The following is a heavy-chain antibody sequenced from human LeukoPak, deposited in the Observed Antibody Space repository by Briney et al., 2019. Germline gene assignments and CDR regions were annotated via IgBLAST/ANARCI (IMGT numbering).Heavy chain of an antibody. CDR3: ARVFCSDTSCYTFDY. D-gene: IGHD2-2*01. J-gene: IGHJ4*02. V-gene: IGHV1-3*01. Sequence: ASVKVSCKASGYTFTNYAIHWVRQAPGQRLEWMGWINAGYSNTKYSQKFQGRVTITMDTSASTAYMELSSLRSEDTAVYYCARVFCSDTSCYTFDYWGQGTLVTVSS. CDR2: INAGYSNT. CDR1: GYTFTNYA.